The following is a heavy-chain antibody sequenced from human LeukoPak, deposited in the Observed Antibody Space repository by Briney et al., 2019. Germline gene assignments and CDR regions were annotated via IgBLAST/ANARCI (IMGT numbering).Heavy chain of an antibody. CDR1: GGSISSYY. CDR3: ARDGYYYGSGSQTWFDP. V-gene: IGHV4-4*07. Sequence: KPSETLSLTCTVSGGSISSYYWSWIRQPAGKGLEWIGRIYTSGSTNYNPSLKSRVTMSVDTSKNQFSLKLSSVTAADTAVYYCARDGYYYGSGSQTWFDPWGQGTLVTVSS. D-gene: IGHD3-10*01. CDR2: IYTSGST. J-gene: IGHJ5*02.